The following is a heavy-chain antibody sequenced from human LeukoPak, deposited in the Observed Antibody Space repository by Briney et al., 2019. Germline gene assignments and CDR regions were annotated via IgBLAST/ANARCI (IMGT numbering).Heavy chain of an antibody. J-gene: IGHJ3*02. V-gene: IGHV1-2*04. D-gene: IGHD1-26*01. CDR2: INPNSGT. CDR1: GYTFTGYY. CDR3: ARDREWELPSAFDI. Sequence: ASVKVSCKASGYTFTGYYMHWVRQAPGQGLEWMGWINPNSGTKYAQKFQGWVTMTRDTSISTAYMELSRLRSDDTAVYYCARDREWELPSAFDIWGQGTMVTVSS.